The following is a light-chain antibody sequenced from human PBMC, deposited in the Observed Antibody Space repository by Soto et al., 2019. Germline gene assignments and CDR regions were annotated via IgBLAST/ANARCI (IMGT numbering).Light chain of an antibody. J-gene: IGLJ1*01. V-gene: IGLV2-14*01. CDR3: SSYTSSRSQV. CDR1: YRDVGGYNY. Sequence: QSALTQPASVSGSPGQSITVSCTGTYRDVGGYNYVAWYQQYPGKAPKLMIYDVSFRPSGVSNRFSGSKSDITASLTISGLQAEDEADYYCSSYTSSRSQVFGTGTKVTDL. CDR2: DVS.